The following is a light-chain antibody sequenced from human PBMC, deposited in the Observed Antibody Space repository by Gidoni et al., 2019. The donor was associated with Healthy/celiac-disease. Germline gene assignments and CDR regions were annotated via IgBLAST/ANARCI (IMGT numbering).Light chain of an antibody. CDR3: QQRRNRPQRGT. V-gene: IGKV3-11*01. Sequence: EIVLTRSQPTLSLSPGERATLSCRASQSVSSYLAWDQQKPGQAPSPLIYDASNRATGIPARSSGSGSGTDFTLTISSLEPEDVAVYYCQQRRNRPQRGTFGQGTKVEIK. CDR1: QSVSSY. J-gene: IGKJ1*01. CDR2: DAS.